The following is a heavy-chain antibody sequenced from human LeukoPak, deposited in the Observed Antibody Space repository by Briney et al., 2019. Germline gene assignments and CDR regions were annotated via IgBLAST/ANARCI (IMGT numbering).Heavy chain of an antibody. D-gene: IGHD6-19*01. Sequence: ASVKVSCKASGYTFTSYAMNWVRQAPGQGLEWMGWINTNTGNPTYAQGFTGRFVFSLGTSVSTAYLQISSLKAEDTAVYYCARESSGWQYYYYGMDVWGQGATVTVSS. CDR3: ARESSGWQYYYYGMDV. CDR1: GYTFTSYA. J-gene: IGHJ6*02. CDR2: INTNTGNP. V-gene: IGHV7-4-1*02.